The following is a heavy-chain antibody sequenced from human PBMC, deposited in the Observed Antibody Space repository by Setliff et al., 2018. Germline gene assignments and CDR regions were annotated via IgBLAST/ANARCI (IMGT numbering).Heavy chain of an antibody. CDR1: GYTFTSYA. CDR2: INAGNGNT. V-gene: IGHV1-3*01. CDR3: ARGLAYCGGDCFLRTGFDY. D-gene: IGHD2-21*02. J-gene: IGHJ4*02. Sequence: ASVKVSCKASGYTFTSYAMHWVRQAPGQRLEWMGWINAGNGNTKYSQKFQGRVTITRDTSTSTVYMELSSLRSEDTAVYYCARGLAYCGGDCFLRTGFDYWGQGTLVTVSS.